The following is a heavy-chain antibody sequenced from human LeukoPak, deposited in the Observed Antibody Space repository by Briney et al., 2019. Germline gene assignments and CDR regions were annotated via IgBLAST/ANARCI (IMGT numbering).Heavy chain of an antibody. D-gene: IGHD6-6*01. CDR1: GFTFDDYD. Sequence: GGSLRLSCEASGFTFDDYDMTWVRQAPGKGLEWVSDINWNGGNTDYADSVKGRFTISRDNAKNSLYLQMNSLRAEDMALYYCAKGLGAARGTNAFDIWGQGTMVTVSS. J-gene: IGHJ3*02. V-gene: IGHV3-20*04. CDR3: AKGLGAARGTNAFDI. CDR2: INWNGGNT.